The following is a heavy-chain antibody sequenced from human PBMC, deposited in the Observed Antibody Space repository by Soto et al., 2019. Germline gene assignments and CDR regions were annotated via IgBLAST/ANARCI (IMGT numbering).Heavy chain of an antibody. V-gene: IGHV4-39*01. CDR3: ARQLSPFIVGATRDY. CDR2: IYYSGST. D-gene: IGHD1-26*01. J-gene: IGHJ4*02. Sequence: QLQLQESGPGLVKPSETLSLTCTVSGGSISSSSYYWGWIRQPPGKGLEWIGSIYYSGSTYYNPSLKSRVTISVDTSKNQFSLKLSSVTAADTAVYYCARQLSPFIVGATRDYWGQGTLVTVSS. CDR1: GGSISSSSYY.